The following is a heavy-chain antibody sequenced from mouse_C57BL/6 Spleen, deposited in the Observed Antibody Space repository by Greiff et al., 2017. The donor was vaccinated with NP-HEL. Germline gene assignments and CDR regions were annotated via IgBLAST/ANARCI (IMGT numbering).Heavy chain of an antibody. CDR1: GYAFSSYW. J-gene: IGHJ2*01. Sequence: VQLQESGAELVKPGASVKISCKASGYAFSSYWMNWVKQRPGKGLEWIEQIYPGDGDTNYNGKFKGKATLTADKSSSTAYMQLSSLTTEDSAVYFSARRHYGYDEGPFDYWGQGTTLTVSS. V-gene: IGHV1-80*01. CDR3: ARRHYGYDEGPFDY. CDR2: IYPGDGDT. D-gene: IGHD2-2*01.